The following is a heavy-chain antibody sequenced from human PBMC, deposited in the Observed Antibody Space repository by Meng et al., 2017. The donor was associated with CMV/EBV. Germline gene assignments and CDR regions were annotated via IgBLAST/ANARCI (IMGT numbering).Heavy chain of an antibody. CDR2: MNPNSGNT. CDR1: GYTFTSYA. D-gene: IGHD6-13*01. V-gene: IGHV1-8*03. Sequence: ASVKVSCKASGYTFTSYAINWVRQATGQGLEWMGWMNPNSGNTGYAQKFQGRVTITRNTSISTAYMELSSLRSEDTAVYYCARSLGARRTGIAAAGFDYWGQGTLVTVSS. CDR3: ARSLGARRTGIAAAGFDY. J-gene: IGHJ4*02.